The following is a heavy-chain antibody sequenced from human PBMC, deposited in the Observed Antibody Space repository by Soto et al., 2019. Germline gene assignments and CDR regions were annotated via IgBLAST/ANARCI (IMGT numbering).Heavy chain of an antibody. J-gene: IGHJ3*02. CDR1: GFTFSSYE. V-gene: IGHV3-48*03. Sequence: PGGSLRLSCAASGFTFSSYEMNWVRQAPGKGLECVSYISSSGSTIYYADSVKGRFTISRDNAKNSLYLQMNSLRAEDTAVYYCARVAVGGVVVPAAIPRGAFDIWGQGTMVTVSS. CDR2: ISSSGSTI. D-gene: IGHD2-2*02. CDR3: ARVAVGGVVVPAAIPRGAFDI.